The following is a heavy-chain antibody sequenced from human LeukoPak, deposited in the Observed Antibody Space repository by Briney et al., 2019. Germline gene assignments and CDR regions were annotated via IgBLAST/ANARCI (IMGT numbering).Heavy chain of an antibody. V-gene: IGHV1-69*13. CDR3: ARAPEYYFGSGSYYNDY. J-gene: IGHJ4*02. Sequence: GASVKVSRKASGGTFSSYAISWVRQAPGLGLEWMGGIIPIFGTANYAQKFQGRVTITADESTSTAYMELSSLRSEDTAVYYCARAPEYYFGSGSYYNDYWGQGTLVTVSS. D-gene: IGHD3-10*01. CDR2: IIPIFGTA. CDR1: GGTFSSYA.